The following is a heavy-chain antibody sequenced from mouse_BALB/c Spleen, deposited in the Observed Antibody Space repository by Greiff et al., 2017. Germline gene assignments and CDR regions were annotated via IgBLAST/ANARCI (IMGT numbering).Heavy chain of an antibody. V-gene: IGHV1S34*01. CDR3: ARQDDGYYLYAMDY. J-gene: IGHJ4*01. D-gene: IGHD2-3*01. CDR2: ISCYNGAT. Sequence: LVKTGASVKISCKASGYSFTGYYMHWVKQSHGKSLEWIGYISCYNGATSYNQKFKGKATFTVDTSSSTAYMQFNSLTSEDSAVYYCARQDDGYYLYAMDYWGQGTSVTVSS. CDR1: GYSFTGYY.